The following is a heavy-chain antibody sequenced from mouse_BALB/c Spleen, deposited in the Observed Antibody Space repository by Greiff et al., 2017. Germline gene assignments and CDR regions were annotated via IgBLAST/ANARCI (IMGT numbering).Heavy chain of an antibody. CDR2: ISDGGSYT. CDR1: GFTFSDYY. V-gene: IGHV5-4*02. D-gene: IGHD2-12*01. Sequence: DVKLVESGGGLVKPGGSLKLSCAASGFTFSDYYMYWVRQTPEKRLEWVATISDGGSYTYYPDSVKGRFTISRDNAKNNLYLQMSSLKSEDTAMYYCARGYDGYFDVWGAGTTVTVSS. CDR3: ARGYDGYFDV. J-gene: IGHJ1*01.